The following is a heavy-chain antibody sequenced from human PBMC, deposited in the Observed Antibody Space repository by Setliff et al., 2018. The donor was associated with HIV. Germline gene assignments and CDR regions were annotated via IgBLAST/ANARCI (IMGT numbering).Heavy chain of an antibody. CDR1: GYTLTELS. J-gene: IGHJ4*02. CDR2: FDPQDDET. CDR3: ARDLGYCSGGSCYSHFDY. Sequence: ASVKVSCKVSGYTLTELSRHWVRQAPGKGLEWIGSFDPQDDETIYAQNFQGRVTMTEDTSTDTAYMELSSLRSEDTAVYYCARDLGYCSGGSCYSHFDYWGQGTPVTVSS. V-gene: IGHV1-24*01. D-gene: IGHD2-15*01.